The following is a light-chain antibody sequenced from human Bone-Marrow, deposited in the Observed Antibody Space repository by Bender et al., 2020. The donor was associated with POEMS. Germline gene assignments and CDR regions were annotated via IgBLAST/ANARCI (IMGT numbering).Light chain of an antibody. V-gene: IGLV2-14*02. CDR3: SSYTSSDTQV. Sequence: QSALTQPASVSGSPGQSITISCTGTASDIGSYNFVSWYQQHPGKAPKLVIYEGDKRPSGISSRFSGSKSGNTASLTISGLQAEDEADYYCSSYTSSDTQVFGGGTKLTVL. J-gene: IGLJ3*02. CDR1: ASDIGSYNF. CDR2: EGD.